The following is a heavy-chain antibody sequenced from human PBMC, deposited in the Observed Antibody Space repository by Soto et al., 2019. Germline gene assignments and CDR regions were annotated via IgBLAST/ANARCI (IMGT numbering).Heavy chain of an antibody. CDR1: GFTFGDYA. D-gene: IGHD3-22*01. Sequence: GGSLRLSCTASGFTFGDYAMSWFRQAPGKGLEWVVFIRSKAYGWTTEYAASVKGRFTISRDDSKSIAYLQMNSLKTEDTAVYYCTRDNTGYYYDSSGYLYYGMDVWGQGTTVTV. V-gene: IGHV3-49*03. CDR3: TRDNTGYYYDSSGYLYYGMDV. CDR2: IRSKAYGWTT. J-gene: IGHJ6*02.